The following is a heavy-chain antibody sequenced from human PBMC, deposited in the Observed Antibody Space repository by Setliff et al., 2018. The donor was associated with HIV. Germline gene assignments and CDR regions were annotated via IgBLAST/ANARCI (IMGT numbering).Heavy chain of an antibody. D-gene: IGHD1-7*01. V-gene: IGHV4-59*01. CDR3: ARGDGTKYYYYYYMDV. CDR2: IYTSGSS. J-gene: IGHJ6*03. CDR1: GGSINNYQ. Sequence: PSETLSLTCTVSGVSGGSINNYQWSWIRQPPGKGLEWIGYIYTSGSSNYNPSLKSRVTISVDTSKNQFSLKLSSVTAADTAVYYCARGDGTKYYYYYYMDVWGKGTTVTVSS.